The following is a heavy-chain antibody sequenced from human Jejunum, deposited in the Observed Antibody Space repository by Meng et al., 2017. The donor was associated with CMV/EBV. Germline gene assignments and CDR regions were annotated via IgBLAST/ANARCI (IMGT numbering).Heavy chain of an antibody. CDR1: YG. D-gene: IGHD3-22*01. CDR2: IWYDGSNK. V-gene: IGHV3-33*06. Sequence: YGMPWVRQAPGKGLEWVAVIWYDGSNKYYADSVKGRFTISRDNSKNTLYLQMNSLRAEDTAVYYCAKDRPPYYYDSSGYHPGFDYWGQGTLVTVSS. J-gene: IGHJ4*02. CDR3: AKDRPPYYYDSSGYHPGFDY.